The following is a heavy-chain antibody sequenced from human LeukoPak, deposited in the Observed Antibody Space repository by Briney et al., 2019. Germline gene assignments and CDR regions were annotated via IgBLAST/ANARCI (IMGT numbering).Heavy chain of an antibody. CDR1: GFTVSTIY. Sequence: GGSLRLSCAASGFTVSTIYMSWVCQAPGKGLEWVSVIYTGGTTYYTDSVKGRFTISRDNSKNTLFLQMDSLRAEDTAVYYCARGQSRAFDYWGQGTLVPVSS. D-gene: IGHD6-13*01. CDR3: ARGQSRAFDY. V-gene: IGHV3-53*01. J-gene: IGHJ4*02. CDR2: IYTGGTT.